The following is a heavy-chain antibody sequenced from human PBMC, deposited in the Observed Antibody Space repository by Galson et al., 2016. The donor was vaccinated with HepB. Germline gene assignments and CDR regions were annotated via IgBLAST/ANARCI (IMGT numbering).Heavy chain of an antibody. CDR1: GFKLSHYA. CDR3: ATSHGVRRPHTNFWGGYYAKYYFDY. CDR2: ISWDGTNI. V-gene: IGHV3-9*01. D-gene: IGHD3-3*01. Sequence: SLRLSCAASGFKLSHYAMHWVRQGPDKGLEWVAGISWDGTNIAYADSVKGRFTISRDNADNSLSLQMNSLRAEDTAVYYCATSHGVRRPHTNFWGGYYAKYYFDYWGQGTLVTVSS. J-gene: IGHJ4*02.